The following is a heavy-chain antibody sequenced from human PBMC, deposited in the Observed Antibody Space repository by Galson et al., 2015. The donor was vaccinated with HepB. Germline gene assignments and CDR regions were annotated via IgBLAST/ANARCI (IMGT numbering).Heavy chain of an antibody. Sequence: SETLSLTCTVSGDSMTSYHWSWIRKPPGRGLEWIGFVAYNGHTKYNPSLESRVTVSLDTSTKQFSLHLTSVTAADTAMYYCARCFFGGYAMGVWGQGTTVTVSS. CDR1: GDSMTSYH. J-gene: IGHJ6*02. V-gene: IGHV4-59*03. CDR3: ARCFFGGYAMGV. D-gene: IGHD4-23*01. CDR2: VAYNGHT.